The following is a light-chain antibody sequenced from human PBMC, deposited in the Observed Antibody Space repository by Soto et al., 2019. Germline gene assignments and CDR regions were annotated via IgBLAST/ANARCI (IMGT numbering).Light chain of an antibody. J-gene: IGLJ1*01. V-gene: IGLV2-14*01. Sequence: QSVLTQPRSVSGSPGQSVTISCTGTXSDVGGYNYVSWYQQHPGKAPKLMIYEVSNRPSGVSNRFSGSKSGNTASLTISGLQAEDEADYYCSSYTSSSTQVFGTGTKVTVL. CDR3: SSYTSSSTQV. CDR2: EVS. CDR1: XSDVGGYNY.